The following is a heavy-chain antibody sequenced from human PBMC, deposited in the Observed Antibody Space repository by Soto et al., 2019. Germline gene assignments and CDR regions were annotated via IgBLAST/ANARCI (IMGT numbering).Heavy chain of an antibody. CDR3: ARGIGVVVAGGLDY. CDR2: INTDGSST. D-gene: IGHD6-19*01. J-gene: IGHJ4*02. CDR1: GLTFSSYR. Sequence: EVQLVESGGGLVQTGGSLRLSCAASGLTFSSYRMHWVRQAPGKGLMWVSRINTDGSSTSYADSVKGRFTISRDNAKNTLYLQMNSLRAKDTAVYYCARGIGVVVAGGLDYWGQGTLVTVSS. V-gene: IGHV3-74*01.